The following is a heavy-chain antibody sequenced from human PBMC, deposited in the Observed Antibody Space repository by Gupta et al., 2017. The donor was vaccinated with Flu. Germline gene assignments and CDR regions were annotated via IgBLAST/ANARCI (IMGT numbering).Heavy chain of an antibody. J-gene: IGHJ6*02. D-gene: IGHD2-15*01. Sequence: EVLLLASGGVLVRPGGPLSLSCVASGFPFRPYSLIWLRGSTGKGREWLASIGRSSVYIYYADSVKGRFTISRDNSKTSLYLQMNSLRDEDTALYYCARLGGSGTAFHYFYGLDVWGRGTAVTVSS. CDR2: IGRSSVYI. CDR1: GFPFRPYS. CDR3: ARLGGSGTAFHYFYGLDV. V-gene: IGHV3-21*02.